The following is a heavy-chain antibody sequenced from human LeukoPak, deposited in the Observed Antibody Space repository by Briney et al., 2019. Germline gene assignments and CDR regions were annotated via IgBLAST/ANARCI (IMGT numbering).Heavy chain of an antibody. D-gene: IGHD2-15*01. J-gene: IGHJ5*02. CDR2: IKQDGREK. CDR3: AREKFYCSGGSCYLNWFDP. V-gene: IGHV3-7*03. Sequence: GGSLRLSCAASGFTFSSYWMSWVRQAPGKGLEWVANIKQDGREKYYVDSVKGRFTISRDNAKNSLYLQMNSLRAEDTAVYYCAREKFYCSGGSCYLNWFDPWGQGTLVTVSS. CDR1: GFTFSSYW.